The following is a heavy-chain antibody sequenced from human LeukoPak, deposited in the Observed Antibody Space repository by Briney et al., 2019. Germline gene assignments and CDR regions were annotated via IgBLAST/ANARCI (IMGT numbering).Heavy chain of an antibody. CDR2: INQGGSVK. Sequence: GGSLRLSCAASGFTFRSYWMSWVRQAPGKGLEWVANINQGGSVKYYVDSVKGRFTISRDNAKNSLYLQMNSLRAEDTALYYCARAHYSGSFGYWGQGTLVTVSS. V-gene: IGHV3-7*03. D-gene: IGHD1-26*01. J-gene: IGHJ4*02. CDR3: ARAHYSGSFGY. CDR1: GFTFRSYW.